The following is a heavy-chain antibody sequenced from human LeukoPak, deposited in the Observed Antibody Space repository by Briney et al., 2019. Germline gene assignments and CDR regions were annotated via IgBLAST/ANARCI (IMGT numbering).Heavy chain of an antibody. V-gene: IGHV1-2*02. CDR2: INPNSGGT. Sequence: GASVKVSCKASGYTFTGYYMHWVRQAPGQGLEWMGWINPNSGGTNYAQKFQGRVTMTRDTSISTAYMELSRLRSDDTAVYYCARERVDYDILTGYYPRARYNWFDPWGQGTLVTVSS. D-gene: IGHD3-9*01. CDR1: GYTFTGYY. CDR3: ARERVDYDILTGYYPRARYNWFDP. J-gene: IGHJ5*02.